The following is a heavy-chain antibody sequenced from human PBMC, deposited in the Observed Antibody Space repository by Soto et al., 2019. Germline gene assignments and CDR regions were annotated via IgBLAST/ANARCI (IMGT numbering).Heavy chain of an antibody. J-gene: IGHJ5*02. CDR2: LYFSGST. CDR3: ASLVVTAHNWFDP. D-gene: IGHD2-21*02. CDR1: GGSISSGDYY. V-gene: IGHV4-30-4*01. Sequence: QVQLQESGPGLVKPSHTLSLTCTVSGGSISSGDYYWSWIRQPPGKGLEWIGYLYFSGSTYYNPSLKSRVTISVDTSKNPFSLKLSSVTAADTAVYYCASLVVTAHNWFDPWGQGTLVTVSS.